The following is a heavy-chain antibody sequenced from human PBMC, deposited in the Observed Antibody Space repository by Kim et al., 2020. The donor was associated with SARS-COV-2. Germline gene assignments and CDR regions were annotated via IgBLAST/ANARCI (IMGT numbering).Heavy chain of an antibody. CDR2: ISSSGSTI. CDR1: GFTFSDYY. Sequence: GGSLRLSCAASGFTFSDYYMSWIRQAPGKGLEWVSYISSSGSTIYYADSVKGRFTISRDNAKNSLYLQMNSLRAEDTAVYYCAREYCSGGSCSSAEYFQHWGQGTLVTVSS. CDR3: AREYCSGGSCSSAEYFQH. D-gene: IGHD2-15*01. V-gene: IGHV3-11*01. J-gene: IGHJ1*01.